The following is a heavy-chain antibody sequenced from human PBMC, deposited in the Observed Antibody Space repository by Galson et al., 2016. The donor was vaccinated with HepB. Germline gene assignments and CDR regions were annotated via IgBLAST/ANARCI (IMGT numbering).Heavy chain of an antibody. CDR2: ISYDGSDK. J-gene: IGHJ4*02. CDR3: MKDYCGGGSCFPTDS. V-gene: IGHV3-30*18. Sequence: SLRLSCAASGFTLSSYGMHWVRQAPGKGLEWVAVISYDGSDKYYGNSVKGRFTISRDNSKNTLYLQMTSLRAEETAAYYCMKDYCGGGSCFPTDSWGQGTLVTVSS. D-gene: IGHD2-15*01. CDR1: GFTLSSYG.